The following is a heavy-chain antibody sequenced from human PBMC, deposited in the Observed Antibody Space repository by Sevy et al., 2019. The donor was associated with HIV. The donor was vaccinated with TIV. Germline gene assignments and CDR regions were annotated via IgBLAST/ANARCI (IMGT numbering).Heavy chain of an antibody. CDR3: ASGDTTMITYLDY. CDR1: GFTFTNYA. V-gene: IGHV3-23*01. Sequence: GGSLRLSCGASGFTFTNYAMSWVRQAPGKGPEWVSGINNGGSTYYADSAKGRFTISRDNSKKMVFLQMNSLRAEDTAVYYCASGDTTMITYLDYWGQGALVTVSS. CDR2: INNGGST. J-gene: IGHJ4*02. D-gene: IGHD5-18*01.